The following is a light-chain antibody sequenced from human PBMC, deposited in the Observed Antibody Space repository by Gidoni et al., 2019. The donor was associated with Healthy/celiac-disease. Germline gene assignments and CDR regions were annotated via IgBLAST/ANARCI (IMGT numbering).Light chain of an antibody. Sequence: EIVMTQSPATLSVSPGERATLSCRASQSVSSNLAWYQQKPGQAPRLLIYGASTRATGIPARFSGRGSGTDFTLTISSLQSEDFAVYYCQQYNNWPRRTFGQGTKVEIK. CDR2: GAS. CDR3: QQYNNWPRRT. CDR1: QSVSSN. V-gene: IGKV3-15*01. J-gene: IGKJ1*01.